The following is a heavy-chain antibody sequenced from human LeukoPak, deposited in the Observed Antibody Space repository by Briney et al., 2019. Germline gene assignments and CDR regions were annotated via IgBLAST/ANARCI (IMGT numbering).Heavy chain of an antibody. J-gene: IGHJ5*02. CDR2: ISAYNGNT. D-gene: IGHD6-13*01. Sequence: ASVKVFCKASSDAFTSGGISWVRQAPRQKHEWMGWISAYNGNTNYAQKLQGRVTMTTDTSTSTTYMELRSLRSDDTAVYYCARLDVAGGFDPWGQGTLVTVSS. CDR1: SDAFTSGG. CDR3: ARLDVAGGFDP. V-gene: IGHV1-18*01.